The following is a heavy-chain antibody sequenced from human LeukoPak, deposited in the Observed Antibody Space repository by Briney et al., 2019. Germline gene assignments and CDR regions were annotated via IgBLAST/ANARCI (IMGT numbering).Heavy chain of an antibody. CDR1: GYTFTSYG. J-gene: IGHJ4*02. D-gene: IGHD6-13*01. CDR2: ISAYNGNT. V-gene: IGHV1-18*01. Sequence: VASVKVSFKASGYTFTSYGISWVRQAPGQGLEWMGWISAYNGNTNYAQKLQGRVTMTTDTSTSTAYMELRSLRSDDTAVYYCARDPRIAAAALFDYWRQGTLVTVSS. CDR3: ARDPRIAAAALFDY.